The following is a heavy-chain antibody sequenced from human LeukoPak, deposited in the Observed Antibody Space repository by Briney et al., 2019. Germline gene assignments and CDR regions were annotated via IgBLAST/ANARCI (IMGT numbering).Heavy chain of an antibody. Sequence: ASVKVSCKASGYAFTGYYMHWVRQAPGQGLDWMGIINPSGGSTNYAQKFQGRVTMTGDTSTSTVYMELSSLRSDDTAVYYCTTREIVVEPAQTSMVRGVLWRSDFWGHGTLVTVSS. CDR2: INPSGGST. D-gene: IGHD3-10*01. V-gene: IGHV1-46*01. CDR1: GYAFTGYY. J-gene: IGHJ4*01. CDR3: TTREIVVEPAQTSMVRGVLWRSDF.